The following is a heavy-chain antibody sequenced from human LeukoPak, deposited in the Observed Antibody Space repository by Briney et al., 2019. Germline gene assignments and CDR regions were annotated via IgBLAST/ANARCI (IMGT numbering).Heavy chain of an antibody. CDR1: GGAITTGVYF. D-gene: IGHD2-15*01. CDR3: ARSCGGSCYHLSDAFDI. J-gene: IGHJ3*02. CDR2: IYYSGST. V-gene: IGHV4-61*08. Sequence: KPSQTLSLTCSVSGGAITTGVYFWSWVRQPPGKGLEWIGYIYYSGSTNYNPSLKSRVTISVDTSKNQFSLKLSSVTAADTAVYYCARSCGGSCYHLSDAFDIWGQGTMVTVSS.